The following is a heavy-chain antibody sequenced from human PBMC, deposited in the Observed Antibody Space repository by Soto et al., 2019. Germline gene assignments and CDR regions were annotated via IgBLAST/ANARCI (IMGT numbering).Heavy chain of an antibody. CDR2: ISYDGSNT. CDR3: AKEGGLSGSDYISSSYYFDY. V-gene: IGHV3-30*18. J-gene: IGHJ4*02. D-gene: IGHD1-26*01. Sequence: QVQLVESGGGVVQPGRSLRLSCVASGFTFSSYGMHWVRQAPGKGLEWVAIISYDGSNTYYADSVKGRFTISRDNFKNTLYLQMNTLRAEDTSVYYCAKEGGLSGSDYISSSYYFDYWGQGTLVTVSS. CDR1: GFTFSSYG.